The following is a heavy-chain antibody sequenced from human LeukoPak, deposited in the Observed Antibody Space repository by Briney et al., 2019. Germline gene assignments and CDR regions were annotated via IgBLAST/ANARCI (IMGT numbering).Heavy chain of an antibody. J-gene: IGHJ4*02. CDR2: ITGSGGST. Sequence: GGSLRLSCAVSGIALSNYGMSWVRQAPGKGLEWVAGITGSGGSTNYADSVKGRFTISRDNPKNSLSLQMNSLRAEDTAVYFCANRRVVVRVILVDFQREAYYCDSWGQGALVTVSS. CDR1: GIALSNYG. V-gene: IGHV3-23*01. D-gene: IGHD2-15*01. CDR3: ANRRVVVRVILVDFQREAYYCDS.